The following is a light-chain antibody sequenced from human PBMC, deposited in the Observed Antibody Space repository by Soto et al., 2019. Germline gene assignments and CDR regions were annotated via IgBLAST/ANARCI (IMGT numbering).Light chain of an antibody. CDR3: CSYVASSTLV. Sequence: QSALTQPASVSGSPGQSITISCSGTSTDVGRFDLVSWYQQHPGKAPKLMIFEGSKRASGISNRFSGSTSGNTASLTISGLQAEDESDYFCCSYVASSTLVFGGATKVTVL. CDR1: STDVGRFDL. CDR2: EGS. V-gene: IGLV2-23*01. J-gene: IGLJ3*02.